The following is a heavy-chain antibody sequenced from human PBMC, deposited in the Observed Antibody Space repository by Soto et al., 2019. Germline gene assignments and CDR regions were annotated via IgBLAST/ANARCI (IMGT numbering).Heavy chain of an antibody. CDR2: IYYSGST. CDR1: GGSVSSGSYY. CDR3: ARGTTTVTTVY. D-gene: IGHD4-17*01. V-gene: IGHV4-61*01. Sequence: QVQLQESGPGLVKPSETLSLTCTVSGGSVSSGSYYWSWIRQPPGKGLEWIGYIYYSGSTNYNPSLKSRVTISVDTSKNQFSLTLSSVTAADTAVYYCARGTTTVTTVYWGQGTLVTVSS. J-gene: IGHJ4*02.